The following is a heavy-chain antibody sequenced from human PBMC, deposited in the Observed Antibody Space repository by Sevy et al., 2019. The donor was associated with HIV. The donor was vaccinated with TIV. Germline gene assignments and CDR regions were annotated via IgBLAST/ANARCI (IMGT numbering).Heavy chain of an antibody. Sequence: SETLSLTCTVSGGSISSNYWSWIRQPPGKGLEWIGYIYSSGSSYNPSLKSRVSISMDTSKNQFSLKLNFVPAAETAVYYCARSSGYSYGDFDYWGQGTLVTVSS. D-gene: IGHD5-18*01. V-gene: IGHV4-59*01. CDR3: ARSSGYSYGDFDY. CDR1: GGSISSNY. CDR2: IYSSGSS. J-gene: IGHJ4*02.